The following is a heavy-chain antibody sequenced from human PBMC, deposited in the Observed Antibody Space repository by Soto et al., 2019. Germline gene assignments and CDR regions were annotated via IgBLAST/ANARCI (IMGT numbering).Heavy chain of an antibody. CDR2: LIHTSGTA. Sequence: QVKLVQSGAEVKKPGSSVNVSCKASGGTFSSYAISWVRQAPGQGLEWIGGLIHTSGTANYAQKFQGRVTITGDEATSTAYMERSSLRSEDTAVYYWARPGNWNYDGYYYYGMDVWGQGTTVTVSS. V-gene: IGHV1-69*01. J-gene: IGHJ6*02. CDR3: ARPGNWNYDGYYYYGMDV. CDR1: GGTFSSYA. D-gene: IGHD1-7*01.